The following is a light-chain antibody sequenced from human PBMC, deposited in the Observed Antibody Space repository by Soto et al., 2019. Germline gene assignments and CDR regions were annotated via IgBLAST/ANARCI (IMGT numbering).Light chain of an antibody. V-gene: IGLV2-14*01. CDR2: EVS. Sequence: QSALTQPASASGSPGQSITISCTGTSSDVGGYNYVSWYQQHPGKAPKLMIYEVSNRPSGVSNRFSGSKSGNTASLTISGLQAEDEADYYCSSYTSSRYVFGTGTKLTVL. CDR1: SSDVGGYNY. CDR3: SSYTSSRYV. J-gene: IGLJ1*01.